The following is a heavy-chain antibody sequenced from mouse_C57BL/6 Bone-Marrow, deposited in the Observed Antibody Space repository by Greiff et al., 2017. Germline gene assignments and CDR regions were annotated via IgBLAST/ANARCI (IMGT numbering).Heavy chain of an antibody. Sequence: EVKLMESGGGLVKPGGSLKLSCAASGFTFSSYAMSWVRQTPEKRLEWVATISDGGSYTYYPDNVKGRFTISRDNAKNNLYLQMSHLKSEDTAMYYCARDTLLYYGSSPDYWGQGTTLTVSS. V-gene: IGHV5-4*01. CDR1: GFTFSSYA. CDR3: ARDTLLYYGSSPDY. J-gene: IGHJ2*01. CDR2: ISDGGSYT. D-gene: IGHD1-1*01.